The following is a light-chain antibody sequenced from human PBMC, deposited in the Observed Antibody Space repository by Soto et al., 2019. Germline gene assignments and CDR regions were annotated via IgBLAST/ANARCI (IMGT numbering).Light chain of an antibody. CDR3: QQYGSSRLT. V-gene: IGKV3-20*01. J-gene: IGKJ4*01. CDR1: QSVSSSY. Sequence: ESELTQSPGTLSLSPGERATLACRASQSVSSSYLAWYQQKPRQAPRLXIYGASSRATGIPDRFSGSGSGTDFTLTISRLEPEDFAVYYCQQYGSSRLTFGGGTKVDIK. CDR2: GAS.